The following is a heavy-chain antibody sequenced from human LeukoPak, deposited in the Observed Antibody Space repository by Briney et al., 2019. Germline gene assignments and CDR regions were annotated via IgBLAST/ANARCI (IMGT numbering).Heavy chain of an antibody. Sequence: PGGSLRLSCAASGFTFCSYSLNWVRQAPGKGLEWVSSISSSSSYIYYADSVKGRFTISRDNAKNSLYLQMNSLRAEDTAVYYCARDDDDGGNNFEYWGQGTLVTVSS. CDR2: ISSSSSYI. D-gene: IGHD4-23*01. J-gene: IGHJ4*02. CDR3: ARDDDDGGNNFEY. V-gene: IGHV3-21*01. CDR1: GFTFCSYS.